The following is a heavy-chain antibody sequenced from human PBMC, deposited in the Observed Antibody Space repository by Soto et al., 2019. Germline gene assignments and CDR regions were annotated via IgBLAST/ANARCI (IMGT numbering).Heavy chain of an antibody. J-gene: IGHJ6*03. V-gene: IGHV3-66*01. D-gene: IGHD6-13*01. CDR2: IYSGGST. CDR3: ARVYSSSWRTSDYYMDV. CDR1: GFTVSSNY. Sequence: GGSLRLSCAASGFTVSSNYMSWVRQAPGKGLEWVSVIYSGGSTYYADSVKGRFTISRDNSKNTLYLQMNSLRAEDTAVYYCARVYSSSWRTSDYYMDVWGKGTTVTVSS.